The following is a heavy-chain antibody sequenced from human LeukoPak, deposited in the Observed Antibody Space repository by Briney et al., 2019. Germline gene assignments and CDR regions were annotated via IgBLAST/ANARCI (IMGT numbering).Heavy chain of an antibody. CDR3: AREGTGTTLDY. D-gene: IGHD1-1*01. J-gene: IGHJ4*02. V-gene: IGHV4-59*12. CDR1: GGSIRSYY. CDR2: IYHSGST. Sequence: MSSETLSLTCTVSGGSIRSYYWSWIRQPPGKGLEWIGYIYHSGSTYYNPSLKSRVTISVDRSKNQFSLKLSSVTAADTAVYYCAREGTGTTLDYWGQGTLVTVSS.